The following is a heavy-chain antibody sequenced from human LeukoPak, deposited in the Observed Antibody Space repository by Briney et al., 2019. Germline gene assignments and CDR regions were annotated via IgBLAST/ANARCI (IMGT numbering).Heavy chain of an antibody. Sequence: SETLSLTCTVSGGSINTYWGWIRQPPGRGLEWIGHIYYSGSTKYSPSLKSRVTMSVDTSKNQFSLKLSSVTAADTAVYYCARLEHLPWFGELSSYWFDPWGQGTLVTVSS. CDR2: IYYSGST. CDR3: ARLEHLPWFGELSSYWFDP. V-gene: IGHV4-59*12. J-gene: IGHJ5*02. CDR1: GGSINTY. D-gene: IGHD3-10*01.